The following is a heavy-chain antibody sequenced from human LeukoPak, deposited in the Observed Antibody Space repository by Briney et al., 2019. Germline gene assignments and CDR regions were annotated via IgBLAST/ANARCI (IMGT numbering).Heavy chain of an antibody. CDR3: ARYYYDSSGYYH. J-gene: IGHJ5*02. Sequence: GGSLRLSCAASGFTFSSYWMHWVRQAPGKGLVWVSRINSDGSSTSYADSVKGRFTISRDNSRNTLYLQMNSLRAEDTAVYYCARYYYDSSGYYHWGQGTLVTVSS. D-gene: IGHD3-22*01. V-gene: IGHV3-74*01. CDR2: INSDGSST. CDR1: GFTFSSYW.